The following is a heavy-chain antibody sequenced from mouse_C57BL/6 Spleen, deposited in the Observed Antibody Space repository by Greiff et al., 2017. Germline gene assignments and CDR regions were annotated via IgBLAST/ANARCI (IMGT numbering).Heavy chain of an antibody. J-gene: IGHJ2*01. CDR2: LYPRSGNT. CDR1: GYTFTSYG. CDR3: ASGGSSPGYFDY. V-gene: IGHV1-81*01. D-gene: IGHD1-1*01. Sequence: QVQLQQSGAELARPGASVKLSCKASGYTFTSYGISWVKQSTGQGLEWIGELYPRSGNTYYNEKFKGKATLTADKSSSTAYMELRSLTSEDSAVYFCASGGSSPGYFDYWGQGTTLTVSS.